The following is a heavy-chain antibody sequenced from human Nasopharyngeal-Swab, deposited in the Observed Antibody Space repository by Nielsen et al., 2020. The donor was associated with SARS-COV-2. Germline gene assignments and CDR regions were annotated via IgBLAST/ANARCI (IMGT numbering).Heavy chain of an antibody. CDR2: IHYSGST. CDR1: GGSISSYY. D-gene: IGHD3/OR15-3a*01. Sequence: SETLSLTCAISGGSISSYYWSWIRQPPGKGLEWIGRIHYSGSTYYNPSLKSRVTMAVDTSNNQFSLKVTSVTAADTAVYYCAREQRGGDVWTRHYYNGMDVWGQGTTVTVSS. CDR3: AREQRGGDVWTRHYYNGMDV. J-gene: IGHJ6*02. V-gene: IGHV4-59*13.